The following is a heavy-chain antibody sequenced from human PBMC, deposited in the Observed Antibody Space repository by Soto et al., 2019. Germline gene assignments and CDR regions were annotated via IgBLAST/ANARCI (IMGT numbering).Heavy chain of an antibody. CDR2: ISDGVDRA. CDR1: GFNFATYS. V-gene: IGHV3-23*01. Sequence: GSLRLSCAASGFNFATYSMSWVRQAPGKGLEWVAGISDGVDRAYYGDSVKGRFTISRDTSKNMLYLHMNSLRAEDTAIYYCARYTAVADPYYFDYWGQGTLVTVSS. CDR3: ARYTAVADPYYFDY. J-gene: IGHJ4*02. D-gene: IGHD6-19*01.